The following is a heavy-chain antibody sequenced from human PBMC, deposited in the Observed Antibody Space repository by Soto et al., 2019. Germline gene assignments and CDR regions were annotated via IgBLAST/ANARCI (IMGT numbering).Heavy chain of an antibody. CDR2: ISDGVDRA. CDR1: GFNFATYS. V-gene: IGHV3-23*01. Sequence: GSLRLSCAASGFNFATYSMSWVRQAPGKGLEWVAGISDGVDRAYYGDSVKGRFTISRDTSKNMLYLHMNSLRAEDTAIYYCARYTAVADPYYFDYWGQGTLVTVSS. CDR3: ARYTAVADPYYFDY. J-gene: IGHJ4*02. D-gene: IGHD6-19*01.